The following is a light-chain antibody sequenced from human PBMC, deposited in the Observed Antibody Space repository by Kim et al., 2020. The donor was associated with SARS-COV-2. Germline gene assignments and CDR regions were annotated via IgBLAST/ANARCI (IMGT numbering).Light chain of an antibody. CDR2: AAS. CDR1: QGISSY. CDR3: QQYYSYPRT. Sequence: ASTGDRVTITCRASQGISSYLAGYQQKPGKAPKLLIYAASTLQSGVPSRFSGSGSGTDFTLTISCLQSEDFATYYCQQYYSYPRTFGGGTKVDIK. V-gene: IGKV1-8*01. J-gene: IGKJ4*01.